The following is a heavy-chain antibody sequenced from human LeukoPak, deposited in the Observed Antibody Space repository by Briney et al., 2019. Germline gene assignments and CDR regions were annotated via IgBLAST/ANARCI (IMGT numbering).Heavy chain of an antibody. D-gene: IGHD4-17*01. V-gene: IGHV3-21*01. CDR2: ISSSSSYI. CDR1: GFTFSSYS. J-gene: IGHJ6*03. Sequence: GGSLRLSCAASGFTFSSYSMNWVRQAPGKGLEWVSSISSSSSYIYYADSVKGRFTISRDNAKNSLYLQMNSLRAEDTAVYYCARDFPKTTVTTYRSFFYYYYYMDVWGKGTTVTVSS. CDR3: ARDFPKTTVTTYRSFFYYYYYMDV.